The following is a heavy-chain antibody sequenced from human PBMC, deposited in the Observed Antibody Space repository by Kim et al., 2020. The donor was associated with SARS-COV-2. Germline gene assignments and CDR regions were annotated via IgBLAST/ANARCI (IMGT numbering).Heavy chain of an antibody. D-gene: IGHD6-19*01. J-gene: IGHJ4*02. Sequence: ADSMKGQFTISRDNAKNSLYLQMNSRRAEDTAVYYCAGDWKVIAVAPVDYWGQGTLVTVSS. V-gene: IGHV3-21*01. CDR3: AGDWKVIAVAPVDY.